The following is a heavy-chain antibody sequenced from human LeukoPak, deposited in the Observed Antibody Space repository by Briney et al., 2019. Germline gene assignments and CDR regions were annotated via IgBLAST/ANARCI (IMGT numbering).Heavy chain of an antibody. J-gene: IGHJ4*02. CDR2: ISSSSSYI. CDR3: ARVDRPVVVPAATSREYYFDY. V-gene: IGHV3-21*01. Sequence: GGSLRLSCAASGFTFSSYSMNWVRQAPGKGLEWVSSISSSSSYIYYADSVKGRFTISRDNAKNSLYLQMNSLRAEDTAVYYCARVDRPVVVPAATSREYYFDYWGQGTLVTVSS. CDR1: GFTFSSYS. D-gene: IGHD2-2*01.